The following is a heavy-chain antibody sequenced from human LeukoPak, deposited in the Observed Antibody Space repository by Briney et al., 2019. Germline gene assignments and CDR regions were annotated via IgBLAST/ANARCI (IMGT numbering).Heavy chain of an antibody. D-gene: IGHD3-16*01. CDR3: ATVITFGGVMSPNWFDP. Sequence: ASVKVSCKVSGYTLTELSMHWVRQAPGKGLEWMGGFDPEDGETIYAQKFQGRVTMTEDTSTDTAYMELSSLRSEDTAVYYCATVITFGGVMSPNWFDPWGQGTLVTVSS. CDR2: FDPEDGET. CDR1: GYTLTELS. J-gene: IGHJ5*02. V-gene: IGHV1-24*01.